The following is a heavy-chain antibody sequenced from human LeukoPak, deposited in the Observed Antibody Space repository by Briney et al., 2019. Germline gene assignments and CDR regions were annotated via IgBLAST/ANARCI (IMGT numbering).Heavy chain of an antibody. CDR3: ARGNPPTYHDYVWGSYRRATPSFDY. V-gene: IGHV4-34*01. CDR1: GGSFSGYY. Sequence: SETLSLTCAVYGGSFSGYYWSWIRQPPGKGLEWIGEINHSGSTNYNPSLKSRVTISVDTSKNQFSLKLSSVTAADTAEYYCARGNPPTYHDYVWGSYRRATPSFDYWGQGTLVTVSS. J-gene: IGHJ4*02. D-gene: IGHD3-16*02. CDR2: INHSGST.